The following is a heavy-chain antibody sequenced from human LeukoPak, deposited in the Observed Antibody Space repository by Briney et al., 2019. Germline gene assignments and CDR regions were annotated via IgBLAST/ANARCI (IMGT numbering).Heavy chain of an antibody. J-gene: IGHJ4*02. V-gene: IGHV1-24*01. CDR1: GYTLTELS. CDR2: FDPEDGET. D-gene: IGHD6-6*01. CDR3: ARGSSSSGPIDY. Sequence: ASVKVSCKVSGYTLTELSMHWVRQAPGKGLEWMGGFDPEDGETIYAQKFQGRVTMTEDTSTDTAYMELSSLRSEDMAVYYCARGSSSSGPIDYWGQGTLVTVSS.